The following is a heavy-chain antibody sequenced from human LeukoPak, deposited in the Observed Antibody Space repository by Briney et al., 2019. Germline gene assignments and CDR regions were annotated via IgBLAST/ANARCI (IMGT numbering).Heavy chain of an antibody. CDR1: GYSISSSDY. J-gene: IGHJ4*02. CDR3: ARRMGYGDYHFDY. CDR2: IYYSGST. V-gene: IGHV4-31*11. D-gene: IGHD4-17*01. Sequence: NPSETLSLTCAVSGYSISSSDYWGWIRQHPGKGLEWIGYIYYSGSTYYNPSLKSRVTISVDTSKNQFSLRLSSVTAADTAVYYCARRMGYGDYHFDYWGQGTLVTVSS.